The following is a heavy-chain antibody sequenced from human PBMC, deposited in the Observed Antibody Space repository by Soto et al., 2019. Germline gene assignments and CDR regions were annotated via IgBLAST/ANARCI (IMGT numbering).Heavy chain of an antibody. CDR1: GGSFSGYY. D-gene: IGHD5-12*01. Sequence: QVQLQQWGAGLLKPSETLSLTCAVYGGSFSGYYWSWIRQPPGKGLEWIGEINHRGYTTYNPSLKSRLTISVDTSKNQFSLKLSSVTAADTAVYYCARVDIVTTNWFDPWGQGTPVTVSS. CDR3: ARVDIVTTNWFDP. CDR2: INHRGYT. J-gene: IGHJ5*02. V-gene: IGHV4-34*01.